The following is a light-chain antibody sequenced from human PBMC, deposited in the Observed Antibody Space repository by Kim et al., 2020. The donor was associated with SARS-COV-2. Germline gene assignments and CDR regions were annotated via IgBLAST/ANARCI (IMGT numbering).Light chain of an antibody. CDR1: SSNIGAGYD. CDR3: QSYDSSLSGLYV. CDR2: GNN. V-gene: IGLV1-40*01. J-gene: IGLJ1*01. Sequence: RVTISCTGSSSNIGAGYDVHWYQQLPGTAPKLLIYGNNNRPSGVPDRFSGSKSGTSASLAITGLQAEDEADYYCQSYDSSLSGLYVFGIGTKVTVL.